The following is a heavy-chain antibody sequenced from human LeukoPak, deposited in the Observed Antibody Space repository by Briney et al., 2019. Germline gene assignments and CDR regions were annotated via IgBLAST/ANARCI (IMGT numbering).Heavy chain of an antibody. Sequence: SETLSLTCTVSGGSISSYYWSWIRQPAGTGLEWIGRIYTSGSTNYNPSLTSRVTMSVDTSKNQFSLKLSSVAAADTAVYYCARDLFVASSLFFDYWGQGTLVTVSS. D-gene: IGHD6-13*01. CDR2: IYTSGST. CDR1: GGSISSYY. V-gene: IGHV4-4*07. J-gene: IGHJ4*02. CDR3: ARDLFVASSLFFDY.